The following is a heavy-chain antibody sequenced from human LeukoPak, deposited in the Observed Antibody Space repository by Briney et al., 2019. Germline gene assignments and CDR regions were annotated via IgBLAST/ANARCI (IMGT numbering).Heavy chain of an antibody. V-gene: IGHV4-34*01. CDR1: AESFSGYY. D-gene: IGHD3-10*01. CDR2: MYHSGST. Sequence: SETLSLTCAVNAESFSGYYWTWIRQPPGKGLEWIGEMYHSGSTNPNPTLKSRVTISVDTSKNQLSLKLASVTAADTAVYYCARGRGSYYADWGQGTLVTVSS. J-gene: IGHJ4*02. CDR3: ARGRGSYYAD.